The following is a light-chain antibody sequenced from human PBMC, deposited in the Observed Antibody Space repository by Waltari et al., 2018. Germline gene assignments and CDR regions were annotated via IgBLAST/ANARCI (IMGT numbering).Light chain of an antibody. J-gene: IGKJ1*01. Sequence: EVVLTQSPGTLSLSPGERATLSCRASQGVGTFLAWYQQKPGQAPRLLIYRASTRATGIPDRFSGSGSGTDFSLTISRLEPEDFAVYYCQNFERLPATFGQGTKVEVK. CDR2: RAS. V-gene: IGKV3-20*01. CDR1: QGVGTF. CDR3: QNFERLPAT.